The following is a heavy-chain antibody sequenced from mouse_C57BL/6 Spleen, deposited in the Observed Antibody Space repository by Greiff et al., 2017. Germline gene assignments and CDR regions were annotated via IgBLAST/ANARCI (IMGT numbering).Heavy chain of an antibody. Sequence: VQLQQPGAELVRPGSSVKLSCKASGYTFTSYWMDWVKQRPGQGLEWIGNIYPSDSETHYNQKFKDKATLTVDKSSITAYMHLSSLTSEDSAVYSCAREGGEFGFAYWGQGTLVTVSA. J-gene: IGHJ3*01. CDR3: AREGGEFGFAY. CDR1: GYTFTSYW. V-gene: IGHV1-61*01. CDR2: IYPSDSET.